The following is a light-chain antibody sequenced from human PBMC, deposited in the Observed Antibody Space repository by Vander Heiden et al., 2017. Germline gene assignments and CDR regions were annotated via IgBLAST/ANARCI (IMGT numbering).Light chain of an antibody. CDR3: AAWDDSLSGWV. J-gene: IGLJ3*02. V-gene: IGLV1-47*01. CDR1: SSNIGSNY. CDR2: RNN. Sequence: QSVLPQPPSASRPRGQRVTISCSGSSSNIGSNYVYWYQQLPGTAPKLLIYRNNQRPSGVPDRFSGSKSGTSASLASSGLRSEDEADYYCAAWDDSLSGWVFGGGTKLTVL.